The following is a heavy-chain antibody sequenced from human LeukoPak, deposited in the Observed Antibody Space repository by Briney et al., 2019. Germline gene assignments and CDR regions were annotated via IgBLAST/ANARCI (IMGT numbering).Heavy chain of an antibody. V-gene: IGHV4-4*07. D-gene: IGHD6-13*01. Sequence: SETLSLTCTVSGGSISSYYWSWIRQPAGKGLEWIGRIYTSGSTNYNPSLKSRVTMSVDTSKNQFSLKLSSVTAADTAVYYCARAAHSSSWVYYGIDVWGQGTTVTVSS. CDR1: GGSISSYY. J-gene: IGHJ6*02. CDR2: IYTSGST. CDR3: ARAAHSSSWVYYGIDV.